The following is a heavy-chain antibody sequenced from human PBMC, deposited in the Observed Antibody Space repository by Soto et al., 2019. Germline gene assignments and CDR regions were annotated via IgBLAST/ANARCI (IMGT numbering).Heavy chain of an antibody. Sequence: QVQLVESGGGVVQPGRSLRLSCAASGFTFSDFDMHWVRQAPGKGLEWVAVISYRGSNKYYADSVKGRFTISRDNSNNMLYVQMDDLRPHVTAIYYCVKEAHRASRLEYWGRGTLVTVSS. D-gene: IGHD6-6*01. CDR1: GFTFSDFD. CDR3: VKEAHRASRLEY. V-gene: IGHV3-30*18. J-gene: IGHJ4*02. CDR2: ISYRGSNK.